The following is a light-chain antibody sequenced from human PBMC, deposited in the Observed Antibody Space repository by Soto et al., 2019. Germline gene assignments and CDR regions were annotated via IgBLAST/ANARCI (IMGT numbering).Light chain of an antibody. CDR2: SNN. V-gene: IGLV1-44*01. Sequence: QSVLTQPPSASGTPGQTVTISCSGSSSNIGTNTVNWYQQLPGTAPKLPIYSNNQRPSGVPDRFSGSKSGTSASLAISGLQSEDEADYYCAAWDGSLNGYFFGTGTKVTVL. J-gene: IGLJ1*01. CDR1: SSNIGTNT. CDR3: AAWDGSLNGYF.